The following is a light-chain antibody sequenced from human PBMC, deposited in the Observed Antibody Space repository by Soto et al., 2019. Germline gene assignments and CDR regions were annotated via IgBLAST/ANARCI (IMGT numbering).Light chain of an antibody. CDR2: DAS. J-gene: IGKJ2*01. CDR3: QQYKIYLYT. V-gene: IGKV1-5*01. CDR1: QSISSE. Sequence: DIQMTQSPSTLSASVGDRVSITCRASQSISSELAWYQQRSGRAPRLLIYDASTLESGVPLRFSGSGSGTEFTLTISSLQPDDVATYYCQQYKIYLYTFGQGTKLAIK.